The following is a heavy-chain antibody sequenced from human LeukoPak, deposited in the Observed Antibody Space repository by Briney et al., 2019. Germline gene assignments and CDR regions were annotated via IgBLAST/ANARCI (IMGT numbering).Heavy chain of an antibody. CDR1: GYTFTGYY. Sequence: ASVKVSCKASGYTFTGYYMHWVRQAPGQGLEWMGWINPNSGGTNYAQKFQGRVTMTRDTSISTAYMELSRLRSDDTAVYYCARKVHTAMAYRRNWFDPWGQGTLVTVSS. V-gene: IGHV1-2*02. CDR3: ARKVHTAMAYRRNWFDP. J-gene: IGHJ5*02. D-gene: IGHD5-18*01. CDR2: INPNSGGT.